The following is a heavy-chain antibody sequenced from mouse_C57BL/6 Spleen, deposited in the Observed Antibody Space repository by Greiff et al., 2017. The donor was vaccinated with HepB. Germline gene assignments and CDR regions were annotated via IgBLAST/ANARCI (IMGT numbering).Heavy chain of an antibody. Sequence: VKLMESGAELVRPGTSVKVSCKASGYAFTNYLIEWVKQRPGQGLEWIGVINPGSGGTNYNEKFKGKATLTADKSSSTAYMQLSSLTSEDSAVYFCARERGTGFDYWGQGTTLTVSS. CDR3: ARERGTGFDY. CDR2: INPGSGGT. J-gene: IGHJ2*01. D-gene: IGHD3-3*01. V-gene: IGHV1-54*01. CDR1: GYAFTNYL.